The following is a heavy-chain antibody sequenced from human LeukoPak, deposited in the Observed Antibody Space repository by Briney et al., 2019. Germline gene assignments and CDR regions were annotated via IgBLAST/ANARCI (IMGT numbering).Heavy chain of an antibody. CDR3: ARGARMYSCGWYYYYYYMDV. CDR1: GGSFSGYY. D-gene: IGHD6-19*01. Sequence: SETLSLTCAVYGGSFSGYYWSWIRQPPGKGLEWIGEINHSGSTNYNPSLKSRVTISVDTSKNQFSLKLSSVTAADTAVYYCARGARMYSCGWYYYYYYMDVWGKGTTVTVSS. V-gene: IGHV4-34*01. CDR2: INHSGST. J-gene: IGHJ6*03.